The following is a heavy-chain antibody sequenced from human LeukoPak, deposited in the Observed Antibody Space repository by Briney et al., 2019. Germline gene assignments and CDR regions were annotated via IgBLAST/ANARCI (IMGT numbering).Heavy chain of an antibody. J-gene: IGHJ5*02. CDR1: GGSISSYY. V-gene: IGHV4-59*01. CDR2: IYYSGST. D-gene: IGHD6-13*01. Sequence: SETLSLTCTVSGGSISSYYWSWIRQPPGKGLEWIGYIYYSGSTNYNPSLKSRVTISVDTSKNQFSLKLSSVTAADTAVYYCARVPDSSSWYRSLRFDPWGQGTLVTVSS. CDR3: ARVPDSSSWYRSLRFDP.